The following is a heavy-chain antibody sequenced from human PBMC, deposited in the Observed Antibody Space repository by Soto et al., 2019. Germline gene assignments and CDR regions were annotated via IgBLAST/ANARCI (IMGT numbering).Heavy chain of an antibody. CDR2: INHSGST. CDR3: ARGYYYGSGSYYYYYCGMDV. CDR1: GGSFSGYY. V-gene: IGHV4-34*01. Sequence: SETLSLTCAVYGGSFSGYYWSWIRQPPGKGLKWIGEINHSGSTNYNPSLKSRVTISVDTSKNQFSLKLSSVTAADTAVYYCARGYYYGSGSYYYYYCGMDVWGQGTTITVSS. D-gene: IGHD3-10*01. J-gene: IGHJ6*02.